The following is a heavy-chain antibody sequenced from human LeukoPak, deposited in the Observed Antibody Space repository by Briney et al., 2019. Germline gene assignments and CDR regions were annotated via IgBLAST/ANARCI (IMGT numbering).Heavy chain of an antibody. CDR3: ASYYCSSGGCYFDH. CDR2: IYRGDT. CDR1: GFIAGYNY. D-gene: IGHD2-15*01. Sequence: GGSLRLSCAVSGFIAGYNYMSWVRQAPGKGLEWVSVIYRGDTYYADSVKGRFTISRDDSKNTVFLQMNNLRVESTAEYFCASYYCSSGGCYFDHWGQGTLVTVSS. J-gene: IGHJ4*02. V-gene: IGHV3-53*01.